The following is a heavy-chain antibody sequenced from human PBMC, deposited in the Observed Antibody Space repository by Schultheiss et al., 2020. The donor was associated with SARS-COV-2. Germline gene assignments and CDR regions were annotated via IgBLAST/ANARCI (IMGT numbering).Heavy chain of an antibody. Sequence: SETLSLTCTVSGGSISSGSYYWSWIRQSPGKGLEWLGYIDHSGSTEYNPSLKSRVIISVDTSKNQFSLKLSSVTAADTAVYYCARVCSSWTYYYYYYMDVWGKGTTVTVSS. V-gene: IGHV4-61*01. CDR2: IDHSGST. D-gene: IGHD6-13*01. CDR1: GGSISSGSYY. J-gene: IGHJ6*03. CDR3: ARVCSSWTYYYYYYMDV.